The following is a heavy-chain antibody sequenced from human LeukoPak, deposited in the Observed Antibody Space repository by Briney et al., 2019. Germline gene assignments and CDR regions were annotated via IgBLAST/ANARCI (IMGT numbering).Heavy chain of an antibody. D-gene: IGHD5-18*01. Sequence: GGSLRLSCAASGFTLSSYAMSWVRQAPGKGLEWVSAICGSGGSTYYADSVKGRFTISRDNSKNTLYLQMNSLRAEDTAVYYCAKAVDRAMVTGDYFDYWGQGTLVTVSS. CDR3: AKAVDRAMVTGDYFDY. J-gene: IGHJ4*02. CDR2: ICGSGGST. CDR1: GFTLSSYA. V-gene: IGHV3-23*01.